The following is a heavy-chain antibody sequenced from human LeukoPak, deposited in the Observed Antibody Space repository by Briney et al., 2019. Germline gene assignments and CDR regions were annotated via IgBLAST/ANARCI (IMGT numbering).Heavy chain of an antibody. Sequence: PSETLSLTCSVSGGSVSWIRQPPGKGLEWIGYIYHSGSTNYNPSLKSRVTISEDTSKNQFSLKLTSVTAADTAVYYCARLNDSSGYYWSLDYWDQGTLVIVSS. CDR1: GGSVS. CDR3: ARLNDSSGYYWSLDY. V-gene: IGHV4-59*08. J-gene: IGHJ4*02. CDR2: IYHSGST. D-gene: IGHD3-22*01.